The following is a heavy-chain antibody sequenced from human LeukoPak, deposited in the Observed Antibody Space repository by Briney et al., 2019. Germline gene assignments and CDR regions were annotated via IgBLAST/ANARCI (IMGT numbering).Heavy chain of an antibody. V-gene: IGHV4-59*08. CDR2: ISDSGRI. CDR1: GGSISDYY. Sequence: ETLSLTCSVSGGSISDYYWSWIRQPPGKGLEWIGYISDSGRIDYNPSLKSRVTISVDTSKSQFSLNLNSVTAADTAVYYCARHRLRRPEFDYWGQGTLVTVSS. CDR3: ARHRLRRPEFDY. J-gene: IGHJ4*02. D-gene: IGHD4-17*01.